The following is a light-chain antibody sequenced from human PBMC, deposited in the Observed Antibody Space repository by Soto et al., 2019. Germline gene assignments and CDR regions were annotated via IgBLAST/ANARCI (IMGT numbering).Light chain of an antibody. Sequence: QSALTQPASVSGSPGQSITISCTGTSSDVGSYNLVSWYQQHPGKAPKLMIYEGSKRPSGVCNRFSGSKSGNTASLTISGLQSEDESDYYCCSYAGSSTLVFGGGSRWTVL. CDR1: SSDVGSYNL. J-gene: IGLJ2*01. CDR2: EGS. CDR3: CSYAGSSTLV. V-gene: IGLV2-23*01.